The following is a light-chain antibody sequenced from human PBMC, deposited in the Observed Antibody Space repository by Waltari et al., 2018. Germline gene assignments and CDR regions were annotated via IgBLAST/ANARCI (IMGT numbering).Light chain of an antibody. V-gene: IGKV3-20*01. CDR3: QHYVRLPAT. J-gene: IGKJ1*01. Sequence: EIVLTQSPGSLSSSPGERVTLSCRASQSVSRALAWYQQKPGQAPRLLLFGASNRATGIPDRFSGSGSETDFSLTISRLEPEDVAVYYCQHYVRLPATFGRGTKVEIK. CDR1: QSVSRA. CDR2: GAS.